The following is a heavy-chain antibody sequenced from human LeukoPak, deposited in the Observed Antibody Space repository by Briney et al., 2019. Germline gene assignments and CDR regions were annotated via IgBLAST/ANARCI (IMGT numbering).Heavy chain of an antibody. D-gene: IGHD3-22*01. V-gene: IGHV3-30*04. CDR1: GFTFSSYA. Sequence: GRSLRLSCAASGFTFSSYAMHWVRQAPGKGLEWVAVISYDGSNKYYADSVKGRFTISRDNSKNTLYLQMNSLRAEDTAVYYCAKPVTNYYDSSGYYYVGYFDYWGQGTLVTVSS. CDR2: ISYDGSNK. CDR3: AKPVTNYYDSSGYYYVGYFDY. J-gene: IGHJ4*02.